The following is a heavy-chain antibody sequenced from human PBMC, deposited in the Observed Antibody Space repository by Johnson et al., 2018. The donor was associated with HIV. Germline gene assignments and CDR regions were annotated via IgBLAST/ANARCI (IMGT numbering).Heavy chain of an antibody. CDR3: AKDQYCGGDCYPDAFDI. J-gene: IGHJ3*02. CDR1: GFTFSSYP. Sequence: QVLLVESGGGVVQPGRSLRLACAASGFTFSSYPMHWVRQAPGKGLEWVAVISYDGSNKYYADSVKGRFTISRDNSKNTLYLQMNSLRAEDTAVYYCAKDQYCGGDCYPDAFDIWGQGTMVTVSS. V-gene: IGHV3-30*04. D-gene: IGHD2-21*02. CDR2: ISYDGSNK.